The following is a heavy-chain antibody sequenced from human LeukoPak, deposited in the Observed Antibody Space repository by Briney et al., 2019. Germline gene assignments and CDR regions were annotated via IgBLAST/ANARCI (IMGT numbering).Heavy chain of an antibody. Sequence: TSETLSLTCTVSGGSISSYYWSWIRQPPGKGLEWIGYIYYSGSTNYNPSLKSRVTISVDTSKNQFSLKLSSVTAADTAVYYCARVESRGNGRSQYLDYWGQGTLVTVSS. CDR1: GGSISSYY. CDR2: IYYSGST. D-gene: IGHD4-23*01. V-gene: IGHV4-59*01. CDR3: ARVESRGNGRSQYLDY. J-gene: IGHJ4*02.